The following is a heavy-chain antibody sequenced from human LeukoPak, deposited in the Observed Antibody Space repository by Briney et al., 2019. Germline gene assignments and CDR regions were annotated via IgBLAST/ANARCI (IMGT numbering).Heavy chain of an antibody. V-gene: IGHV3-23*01. D-gene: IGHD3-10*02. Sequence: GGSLRLSCAASGSTFSSYAMSWVRQAPGKGLEWVSAISGSGGSTYYADSVKGRFTISRDNAKNSLYLQMNSLRAEDTAVYYCAELGITMIGGVWGEGTTVTISS. CDR1: GSTFSSYA. CDR3: AELGITMIGGV. CDR2: ISGSGGST. J-gene: IGHJ6*04.